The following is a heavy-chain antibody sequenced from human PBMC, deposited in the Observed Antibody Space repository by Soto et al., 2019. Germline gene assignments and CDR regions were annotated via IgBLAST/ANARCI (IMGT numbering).Heavy chain of an antibody. J-gene: IGHJ4*02. CDR2: IKQDGSEK. D-gene: IGHD2-21*02. V-gene: IGHV3-7*01. Sequence: GGSLRLSCAASGLTFSSYWMSWVRQAPGKGLEWVADIKQDGSEKYYVDSVKGRFTISRDNAKNSLYLQMNSLRAEDTAVYYCARVDIVVVTFDYWGQGTLVTVSS. CDR1: GLTFSSYW. CDR3: ARVDIVVVTFDY.